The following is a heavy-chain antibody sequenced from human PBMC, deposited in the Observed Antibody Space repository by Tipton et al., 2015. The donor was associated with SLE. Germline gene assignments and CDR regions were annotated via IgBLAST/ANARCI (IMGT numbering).Heavy chain of an antibody. D-gene: IGHD6-13*01. J-gene: IGHJ4*02. CDR2: SYGGDRT. Sequence: SLRLSCAVSGFNFNTYSMNWVRQAPGKGLEWVASSYGGDRTYYTDSVKGRFTISRDDSRRTVHLQVNSLRSEDTAVYYCTRGITAGTVFDFWGQGTLVTVSS. CDR3: TRGITAGTVFDF. V-gene: IGHV3-53*05. CDR1: GFNFNTYS.